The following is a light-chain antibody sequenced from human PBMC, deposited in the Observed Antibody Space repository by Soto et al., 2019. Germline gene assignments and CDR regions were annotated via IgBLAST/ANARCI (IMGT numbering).Light chain of an antibody. J-gene: IGKJ4*01. Sequence: ESVLMQSPGTLSLSPGEGATLSCRASQSVGNNYLAWYQQKPGQAPRFLMYDASTRATGIPDRFSGSGSGTDFTLTISRLESEDFAVYYCQQYGRTPLTFGGGTKV. V-gene: IGKV3-20*01. CDR1: QSVGNNY. CDR2: DAS. CDR3: QQYGRTPLT.